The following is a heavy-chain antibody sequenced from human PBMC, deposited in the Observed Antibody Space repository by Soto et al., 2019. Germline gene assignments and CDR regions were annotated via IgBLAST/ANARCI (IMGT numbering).Heavy chain of an antibody. CDR3: ARGSSGWYGWSAEYFQH. J-gene: IGHJ1*01. D-gene: IGHD6-19*01. V-gene: IGHV1-8*01. CDR1: GYTFSSYD. Sequence: QVQLVQSGAEVKQPGASVKVSCKASGYTFSSYDINWVRQATGQGLEWMGWMNHNSGDTGYAQKLQGRVTMTRNTSINTAYMELSSLRYEDTAVYYCARGSSGWYGWSAEYFQHWGQGNLVTVSS. CDR2: MNHNSGDT.